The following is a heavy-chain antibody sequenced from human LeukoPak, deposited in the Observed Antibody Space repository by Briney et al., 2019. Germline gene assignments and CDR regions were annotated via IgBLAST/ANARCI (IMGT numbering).Heavy chain of an antibody. CDR3: AREREGYGDYDY. CDR1: GGSISSYY. CDR2: IYYSGST. Sequence: SETLSLTCTVSGGSISSYYWSWIRQPPGKGLEWIGYIYYSGSTNYNPSLKSRVTISVDTSKNQFSLKLSSVTAADTAVYYCAREREGYGDYDYWGQGTLVTVSS. J-gene: IGHJ4*02. D-gene: IGHD4-17*01. V-gene: IGHV4-59*01.